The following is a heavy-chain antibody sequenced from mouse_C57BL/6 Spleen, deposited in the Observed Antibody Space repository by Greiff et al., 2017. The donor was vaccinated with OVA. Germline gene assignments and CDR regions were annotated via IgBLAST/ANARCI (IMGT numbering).Heavy chain of an antibody. CDR1: GFTFSSYA. V-gene: IGHV5-9-1*02. CDR3: TRDPLYDVFDY. CDR2: ISSGGDYI. Sequence: EVHLVESGEGLVKPGGSLKLSCAASGFTFSSYAMSWVRQTPEKRLEWVAYISSGGDYIYYADTVKGRFTISRDNARNTLYLQMSSLKSEDTAMYYCTRDPLYDVFDYWGQGTTLTVSS. D-gene: IGHD2-3*01. J-gene: IGHJ2*01.